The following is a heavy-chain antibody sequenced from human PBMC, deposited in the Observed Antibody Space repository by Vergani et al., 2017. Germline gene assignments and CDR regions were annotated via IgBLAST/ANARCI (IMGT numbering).Heavy chain of an antibody. CDR1: GFTFSSYW. CDR2: IKQDGSEK. Sequence: EVQLVESGGGLVQPGGSLRLSCAASGFTFSSYWMSWVRQAPGKGLEWVANIKQDGSEKYYVDSVKGRFTISRDNAKNSLYLQMNSLRAEDTAVYYCARFGGMVWGSYRYTVPYYYYGMDVWGQGTTVTVSS. V-gene: IGHV3-7*03. D-gene: IGHD3-16*02. CDR3: ARFGGMVWGSYRYTVPYYYYGMDV. J-gene: IGHJ6*02.